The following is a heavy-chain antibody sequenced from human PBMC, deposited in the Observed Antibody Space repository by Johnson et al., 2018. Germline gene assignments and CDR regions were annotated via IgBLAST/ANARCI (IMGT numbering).Heavy chain of an antibody. V-gene: IGHV3-30*18. CDR3: AKDQGPQGCLTYCSGGSCPFGYCQH. CDR2: ISYDGSNK. D-gene: IGHD2-15*01. Sequence: QVQLQQSGGGVVQPGRSLRLSCAASGFTFSSYGMHWVRQAPGKGLEWVAVISYDGSNKYYADSVKGRFTISRDNSKNTLYLQMNSLRAEDTAVYYCAKDQGPQGCLTYCSGGSCPFGYCQHWGQGTLVTVAS. CDR1: GFTFSSYG. J-gene: IGHJ1*01.